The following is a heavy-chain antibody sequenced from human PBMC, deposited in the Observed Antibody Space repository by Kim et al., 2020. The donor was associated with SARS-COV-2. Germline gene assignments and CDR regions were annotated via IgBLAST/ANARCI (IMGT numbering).Heavy chain of an antibody. CDR1: GGTFSSYA. J-gene: IGHJ4*02. Sequence: SVKVSCKASGGTFSSYAISWVRQAPGQGLEWMGRIIPILGIANYAQKFQGRVTITADKSTSTAYMELSSLRSEDTAVYYCASEGVVVTVFDYWGQGTLVTVSS. V-gene: IGHV1-69*04. CDR3: ASEGVVVTVFDY. CDR2: IIPILGIA. D-gene: IGHD2-21*02.